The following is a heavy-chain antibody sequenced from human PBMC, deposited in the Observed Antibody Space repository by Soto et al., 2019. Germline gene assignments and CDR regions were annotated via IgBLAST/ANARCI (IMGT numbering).Heavy chain of an antibody. CDR3: ARVGSAYCSGGSCYSEFDY. CDR1: GGTFSSYA. J-gene: IGHJ4*02. CDR2: IIPIFGTA. D-gene: IGHD2-15*01. Sequence: QVQLVQSGAEVKKPGSSVKVSCKASGGTFSSYAISWVRQAPGQGLEWMGRIIPIFGTANYAQKFQGRVTITADESTSTAYMELSSLRSEDTAVYYCARVGSAYCSGGSCYSEFDYWGQGTLVTVSS. V-gene: IGHV1-69*01.